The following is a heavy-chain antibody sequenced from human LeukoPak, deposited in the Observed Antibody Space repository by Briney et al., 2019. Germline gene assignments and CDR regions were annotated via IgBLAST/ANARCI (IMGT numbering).Heavy chain of an antibody. D-gene: IGHD4-17*01. CDR1: GFTFSIYW. CDR3: GRGKTTVTD. V-gene: IGHV3-74*01. CDR2: MNPDGSST. Sequence: PGGSPRLSCAASGFTFSIYWMYWVRRAPGKGLVWVSRMNPDGSSTTYADSVQGRFTISRDNAKKMLYLQMNSLRVEDTAVYYCGRGKTTVTDWGQGTLVTVSS. J-gene: IGHJ4*02.